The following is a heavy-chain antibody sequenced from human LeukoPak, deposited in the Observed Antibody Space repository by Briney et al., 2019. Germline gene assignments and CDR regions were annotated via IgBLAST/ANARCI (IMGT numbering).Heavy chain of an antibody. CDR1: GFTFSSYV. D-gene: IGHD1-26*01. J-gene: IGHJ4*02. V-gene: IGHV3-30*04. Sequence: GGSLRLSCAASGFTFSSYVMHWVRQAPGKGLEWVAIISYDGSNEYYADSVKGRFTISRDNSKNTLYLQMNSMRAEDTAVYYCARESSVVGRNIDYWGQGTLVTVSS. CDR2: ISYDGSNE. CDR3: ARESSVVGRNIDY.